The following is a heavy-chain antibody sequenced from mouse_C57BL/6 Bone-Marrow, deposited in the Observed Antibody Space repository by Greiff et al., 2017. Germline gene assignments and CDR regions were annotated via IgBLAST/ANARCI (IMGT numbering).Heavy chain of an antibody. CDR2: ILPGGGST. J-gene: IGHJ1*03. D-gene: IGHD2-3*01. Sequence: VQLQQSGAELMKPGASVKLSCKATGYTFTGYWIEWVKQRPGNGLEWIGEILPGGGSTNYNEKFKGKATFTADTSSNTAYMQLSSLTTEDSAIYYCARRLLWYFDVWGTGTTVTVSS. CDR1: GYTFTGYW. CDR3: ARRLLWYFDV. V-gene: IGHV1-9*01.